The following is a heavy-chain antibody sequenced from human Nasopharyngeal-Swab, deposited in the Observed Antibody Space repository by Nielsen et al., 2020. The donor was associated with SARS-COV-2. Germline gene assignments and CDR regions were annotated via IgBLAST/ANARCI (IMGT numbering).Heavy chain of an antibody. CDR1: GFTFSSYG. V-gene: IGHV3-30*18. J-gene: IGHJ4*02. Sequence: GGPLRPSCAASGFTFSSYGMHWVPQAPGKGLEWVAVISYDGSNKYYADSVKGRFTISRDNSKTTLYLQMNSLRAEDTAVYYCAKEEVWDNSGWYTPPIDYWGQGTLVTVSS. D-gene: IGHD6-19*01. CDR3: AKEEVWDNSGWYTPPIDY. CDR2: ISYDGSNK.